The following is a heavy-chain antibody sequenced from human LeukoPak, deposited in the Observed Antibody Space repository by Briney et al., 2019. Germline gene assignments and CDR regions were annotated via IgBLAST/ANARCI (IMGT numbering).Heavy chain of an antibody. CDR1: GFTFSSYA. V-gene: IGHV3-23*01. CDR3: AKDPYYDSSGYSDY. CDR2: ISGSGGST. Sequence: PGGSLRLSCAASGFTFSSYAVSWVRQAPGKGLEWVSAISGSGGSTYYADSVKGRFTISRDNSKNTLYLQMNSLRAEDTAVYYCAKDPYYDSSGYSDYWGQGTLVTVSS. J-gene: IGHJ4*02. D-gene: IGHD3-22*01.